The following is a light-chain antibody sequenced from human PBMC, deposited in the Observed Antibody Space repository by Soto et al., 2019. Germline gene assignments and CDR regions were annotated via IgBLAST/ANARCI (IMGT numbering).Light chain of an antibody. CDR3: SSYTSGSTLYV. V-gene: IGLV2-14*01. CDR2: EVT. Sequence: QSALAQPASVSGSPGQSITISCTGTSSDFYGYNYVSWYQQLPGKAPKLLIYEVTSRPSGVSNRFSGSKSGSTASLTISGLLAEDEADYYCSSYTSGSTLYVFGTGTKSPS. CDR1: SSDFYGYNY. J-gene: IGLJ1*01.